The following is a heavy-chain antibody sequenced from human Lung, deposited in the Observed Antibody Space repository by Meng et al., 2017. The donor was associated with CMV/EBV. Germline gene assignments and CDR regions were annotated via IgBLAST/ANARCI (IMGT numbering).Heavy chain of an antibody. CDR1: GGSLSGYY. D-gene: IGHD3-10*01. CDR3: ARGGREETYGPNFDS. V-gene: IGHV4-34*01. Sequence: SETLSLXCAVYGGSLSGYYWSWIRQPPGKGLEWIGEITHSGSTKYNPSLKSRVTISVETSNNQFSLNVKSVTAADMGVYYCARGGREETYGPNFDSWDQGTLVTVSS. CDR2: ITHSGST. J-gene: IGHJ4*02.